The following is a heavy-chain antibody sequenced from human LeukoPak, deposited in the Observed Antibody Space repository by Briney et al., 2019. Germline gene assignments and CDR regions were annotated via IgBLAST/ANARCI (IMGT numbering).Heavy chain of an antibody. CDR2: IRHDGSEK. V-gene: IGHV3-7*03. CDR1: GFTFSSYW. Sequence: GGSLRLSCAASGFTFSSYWMSWVRQAPGKGLEWVANIRHDGSEKYYVDSVKGRFTISRDNAKDSLYLQMNSLRAEDTAIYYCATSTAAAGTDWGQGTLVTVSS. CDR3: ATSTAAAGTD. D-gene: IGHD6-13*01. J-gene: IGHJ4*02.